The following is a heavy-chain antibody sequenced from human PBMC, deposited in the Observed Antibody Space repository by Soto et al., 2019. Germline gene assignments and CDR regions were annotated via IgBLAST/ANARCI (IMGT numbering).Heavy chain of an antibody. CDR2: IIPIFGTA. D-gene: IGHD6-13*01. V-gene: IGHV1-69*13. CDR3: ARSVSYSSSWYYNWFDP. Sequence: GALVKVSCKASGGTFSSYAISWVRQAPGQGLEWMGGIIPIFGTANYAQKFQGRATITADESTSTAYMELSSLRSEDTAVYYCARSVSYSSSWYYNWFDPWGQGTLVTVSS. CDR1: GGTFSSYA. J-gene: IGHJ5*02.